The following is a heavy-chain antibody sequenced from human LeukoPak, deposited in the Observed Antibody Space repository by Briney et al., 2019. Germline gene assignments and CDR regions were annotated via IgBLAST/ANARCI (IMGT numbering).Heavy chain of an antibody. CDR2: IYSSGST. V-gene: IGHV4-39*01. D-gene: IGHD1-26*01. CDR3: ASSSGSYYY. J-gene: IGHJ4*02. Sequence: SETLSLTCTVSGGSISTYYWTWIRQPPGKGLEWIGSIYSSGSTYYNPSLKSRVTISVDTSKNQFSLKLSSVTAADTAVYYCASSSGSYYYWGQGTLVTVSS. CDR1: GGSISTYY.